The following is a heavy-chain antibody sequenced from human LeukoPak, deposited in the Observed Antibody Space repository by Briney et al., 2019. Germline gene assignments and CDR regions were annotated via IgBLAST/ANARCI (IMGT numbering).Heavy chain of an antibody. V-gene: IGHV1-2*02. D-gene: IGHD3-10*01. Sequence: ASVKVSCKASGYTFTGYYMHWVRQAPGQGLEWMGWINPNSGGTNYAQKFQGRATMTRDTSISTAYMELSRLRSDDTAVYYCARDLPLWFGELFTNYWGQGTLVTVSS. CDR1: GYTFTGYY. CDR2: INPNSGGT. J-gene: IGHJ4*02. CDR3: ARDLPLWFGELFTNY.